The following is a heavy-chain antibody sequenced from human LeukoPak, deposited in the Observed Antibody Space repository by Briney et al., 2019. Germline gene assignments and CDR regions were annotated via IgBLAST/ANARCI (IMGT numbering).Heavy chain of an antibody. CDR2: ISGNGGNT. CDR1: GFTFSSYA. Sequence: GGSLRLSCAASGFTFSSYAMHWVRQAPGKGLEYVSAISGNGGNTFYANSVKGRFTISRDNSKNTLYLQMGSLKPEDMAVYYCARSFGGAPRAFNYWGQGTLVTVSS. D-gene: IGHD1-26*01. V-gene: IGHV3-64*01. J-gene: IGHJ4*02. CDR3: ARSFGGAPRAFNY.